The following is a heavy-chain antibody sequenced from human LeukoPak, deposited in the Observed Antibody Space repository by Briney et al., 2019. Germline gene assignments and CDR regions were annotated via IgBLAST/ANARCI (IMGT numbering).Heavy chain of an antibody. J-gene: IGHJ5*02. CDR3: ARDRWSIMITFGGVIANWFDP. CDR2: INPNSGGT. Sequence: ASVKVSCKASGYTFTGYYMHWVRQAPGQGLEWMGWINPNSGGTNYAQKFQGRVTTTRDTSISTAYMELSRLRSDDTAVYYCARDRWSIMITFGGVIANWFDPWGQGTLVTVSS. CDR1: GYTFTGYY. D-gene: IGHD3-16*02. V-gene: IGHV1-2*02.